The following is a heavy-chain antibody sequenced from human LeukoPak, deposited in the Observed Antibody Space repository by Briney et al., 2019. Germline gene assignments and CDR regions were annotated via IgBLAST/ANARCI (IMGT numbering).Heavy chain of an antibody. CDR2: ISGSGGST. Sequence: GGTLRLSCAASGFTFSSYGMSWVRQAPGKGLEWVSAISGSGGSTYYADSVKGRFTISRDNSKNTLYLQMNSLRAEDTAVYYCAKYLTFTTYYDILTGYYGPYYFDYWGQGTLVTVSS. D-gene: IGHD3-9*01. J-gene: IGHJ4*02. V-gene: IGHV3-23*01. CDR1: GFTFSSYG. CDR3: AKYLTFTTYYDILTGYYGPYYFDY.